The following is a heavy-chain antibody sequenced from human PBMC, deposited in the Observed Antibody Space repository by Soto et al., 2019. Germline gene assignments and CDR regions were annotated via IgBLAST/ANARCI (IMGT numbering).Heavy chain of an antibody. J-gene: IGHJ4*02. D-gene: IGHD5-18*01. Sequence: SETLSLTCTVSGGSVSSYSWTWVRQPPGKGLGWIGYVYYSGSTHYNPSLKSRVTISLDTSKNQFSLKLTSVTAADTAMYFCASSPPAMVAPNIWGQGTLVTVSS. V-gene: IGHV4-59*02. CDR3: ASSPPAMVAPNI. CDR1: GGSVSSYS. CDR2: VYYSGST.